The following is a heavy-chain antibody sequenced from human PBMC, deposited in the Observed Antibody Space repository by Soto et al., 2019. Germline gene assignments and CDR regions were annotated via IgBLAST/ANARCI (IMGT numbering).Heavy chain of an antibody. J-gene: IGHJ3*01. CDR1: GYTLTELS. CDR3: AAAHAPDGILFGRFDF. Sequence: ASVKVSCKVSGYTLTELSMHWVRQAPGIGLEWMGGFDREDVETIYAQKFQARVTMTEDTFTDTAYMEVSSLRFEDTAMYYCAAAHAPDGILFGRFDFWGQGTMVTVSS. V-gene: IGHV1-24*01. CDR2: FDREDVET. D-gene: IGHD3-10*02.